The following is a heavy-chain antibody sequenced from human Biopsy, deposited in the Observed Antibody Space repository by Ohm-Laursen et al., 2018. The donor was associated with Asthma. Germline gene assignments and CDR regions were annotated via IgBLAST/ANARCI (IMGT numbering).Heavy chain of an antibody. CDR2: INSVFGTT. J-gene: IGHJ4*02. V-gene: IGHV1-69*01. CDR1: GGTFNTYV. D-gene: IGHD2-2*01. Sequence: SSENVSCKSLGGTFNTYVIGWVRQAPGQGIEWLGGINSVFGTTTYPQKFQDRVTITADDSTSTVYMELSSLRSEDTDVYYCARKAGSCISRTCYSLDFWGQGTLVTVSS. CDR3: ARKAGSCISRTCYSLDF.